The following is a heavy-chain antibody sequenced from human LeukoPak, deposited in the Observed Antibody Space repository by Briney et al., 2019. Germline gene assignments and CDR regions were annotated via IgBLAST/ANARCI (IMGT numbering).Heavy chain of an antibody. J-gene: IGHJ4*02. V-gene: IGHV3-23*01. CDR3: AKVRGIAVVGGGPDY. Sequence: PGGSLRLSCAASGFTFSSYGMHWVRQAPGKGLEWVSAISGSGGSTYYADSVKGRFTISRDNSKNTLYLQMNSLRAEDTAVYYCAKVRGIAVVGGGPDYWGQGTLVTVSS. CDR2: ISGSGGST. CDR1: GFTFSSYG. D-gene: IGHD6-19*01.